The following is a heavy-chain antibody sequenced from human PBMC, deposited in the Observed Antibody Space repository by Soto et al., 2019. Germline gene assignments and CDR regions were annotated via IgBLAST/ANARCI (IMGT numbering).Heavy chain of an antibody. Sequence: PSETLSLTCTVSGGSISSSSYYWGWIRQPPGKGLEWIGSIYYSGSTYYNPSLKSRVTISVDTSKNQFSLKLSSVTAADTAVYYRARHVDTAMAPNWFDPWGQGTLVTVSS. J-gene: IGHJ5*02. CDR3: ARHVDTAMAPNWFDP. D-gene: IGHD5-18*01. CDR1: GGSISSSSYY. V-gene: IGHV4-39*01. CDR2: IYYSGST.